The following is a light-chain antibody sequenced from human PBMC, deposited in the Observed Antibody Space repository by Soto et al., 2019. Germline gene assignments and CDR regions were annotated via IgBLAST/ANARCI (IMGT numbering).Light chain of an antibody. Sequence: DIVMTQSPDSLAVSLGERATINCKSSQSVLYSSNNKNYLAWYQQKPGQPPKLLIYWASTRESGVPDRFSGSGSVTDFTLSTSSLQAEDVAVYYCQQYYSTPYTFGHWTKLEIK. V-gene: IGKV4-1*01. CDR3: QQYYSTPYT. CDR1: QSVLYSSNNKNY. CDR2: WAS. J-gene: IGKJ2*01.